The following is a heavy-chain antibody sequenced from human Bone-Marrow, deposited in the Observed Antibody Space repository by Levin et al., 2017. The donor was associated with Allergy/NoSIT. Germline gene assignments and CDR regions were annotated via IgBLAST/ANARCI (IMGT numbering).Heavy chain of an antibody. CDR2: IYWDDDK. Sequence: SGPTLVKPTQTLTLTCSFSGFSLSTSGEGVGWIRQPPGKALEWLGLIYWDDDKGYSPSLKSRLAITKDTSKNQVVLTMTTMDPVDSARYYCAHGIRWDANNFDSWGQGILVTVSS. D-gene: IGHD1-14*01. CDR3: AHGIRWDANNFDS. J-gene: IGHJ4*02. CDR1: GFSLSTSGEG. V-gene: IGHV2-5*02.